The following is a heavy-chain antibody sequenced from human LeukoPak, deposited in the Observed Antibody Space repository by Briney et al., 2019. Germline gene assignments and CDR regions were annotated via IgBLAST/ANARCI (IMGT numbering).Heavy chain of an antibody. D-gene: IGHD6-6*01. V-gene: IGHV3-21*01. CDR3: ARGESSSNAFDI. J-gene: IGHJ3*02. Sequence: GGSLRLSCAASGFTFSSYSMNWVRQAPGKGLEWVSSISSSSSYIYYADSVKGRFTIFRDNAKNSLYLQMNSLRAEDTAVYYCARGESSSNAFDIWGQGTMVTVSS. CDR2: ISSSSSYI. CDR1: GFTFSSYS.